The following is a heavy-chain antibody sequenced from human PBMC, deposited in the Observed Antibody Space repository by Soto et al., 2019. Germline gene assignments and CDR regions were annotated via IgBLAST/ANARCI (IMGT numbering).Heavy chain of an antibody. D-gene: IGHD2-15*01. V-gene: IGHV1-18*04. Sequence: ASVKVSCKASGYTFTSYGISWVRQAPGQGLEWMGWISAYNGNTNYAQKLQGRVTMTTDTSTSTAYMELRSLRAEDSAVYYCARGSKDSYPGSRIFDFWGRGTLVTVSS. CDR3: ARGSKDSYPGSRIFDF. CDR2: ISAYNGNT. J-gene: IGHJ4*02. CDR1: GYTFTSYG.